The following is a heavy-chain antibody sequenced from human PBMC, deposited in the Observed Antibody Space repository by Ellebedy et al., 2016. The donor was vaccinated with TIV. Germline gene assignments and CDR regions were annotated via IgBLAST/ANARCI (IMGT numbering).Heavy chain of an antibody. V-gene: IGHV3-11*04. J-gene: IGHJ4*02. Sequence: GGSLRLSCSVSGFNCSDYYMSWVRQVPGKGLEWVAYISTSGTSLYYTDSVKGRFTISRDNAENSLHLQMNSLRDEDTAVDYCAREGSSTDYWGRGTVVTVSS. CDR3: AREGSSTDY. CDR1: GFNCSDYY. CDR2: ISTSGTSL. D-gene: IGHD2-15*01.